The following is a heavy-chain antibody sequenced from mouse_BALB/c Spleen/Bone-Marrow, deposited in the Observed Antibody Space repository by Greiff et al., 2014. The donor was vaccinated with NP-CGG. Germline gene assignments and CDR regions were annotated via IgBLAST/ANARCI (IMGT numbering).Heavy chain of an antibody. CDR1: GFTFSDYY. CDR2: ISDGGSYT. D-gene: IGHD2-14*01. J-gene: IGHJ4*01. Sequence: EVQLQQSGGGLVKPGGSLKLSCAASGFTFSDYYMYWVRQTPEKRLEWVATISDGGSYTYYPDSVKGQFTISRDIAKNNLYLQMSSLKSEDTAMYYCARDRGVQGYAMDYWGQGTSVTVSS. CDR3: ARDRGVQGYAMDY. V-gene: IGHV5-4*02.